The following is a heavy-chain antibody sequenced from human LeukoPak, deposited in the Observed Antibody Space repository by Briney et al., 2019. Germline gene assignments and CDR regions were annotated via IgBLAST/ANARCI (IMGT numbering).Heavy chain of an antibody. J-gene: IGHJ3*02. Sequence: GGSLRLSCAASGFTFSNCSMNWVRQAPGKGLEWVSSISSSSTYIYYADSLEGRFTISRDNVRNSLYLQMNSLRAEDTAVYYCAGDYEGNLAFDTWGQGTMVTVSS. CDR3: AGDYEGNLAFDT. D-gene: IGHD4-23*01. CDR1: GFTFSNCS. CDR2: ISSSSTYI. V-gene: IGHV3-21*01.